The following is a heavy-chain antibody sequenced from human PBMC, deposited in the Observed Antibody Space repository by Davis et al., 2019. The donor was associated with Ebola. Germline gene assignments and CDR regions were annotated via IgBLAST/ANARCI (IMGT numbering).Heavy chain of an antibody. CDR3: ARVEGLYGLDY. CDR2: INRDGTTT. D-gene: IGHD4-17*01. CDR1: AFPFSNNW. V-gene: IGHV3-74*01. J-gene: IGHJ4*02. Sequence: HTGGSLRLSCTVSAFPFSNNWMNWVRQVPGKGLVWVSSINRDGTTTTYADSVKGRFTISRDNAKNSLYLQMNSLRAEDTAVYYCARVEGLYGLDYWGQGTLVTVSS.